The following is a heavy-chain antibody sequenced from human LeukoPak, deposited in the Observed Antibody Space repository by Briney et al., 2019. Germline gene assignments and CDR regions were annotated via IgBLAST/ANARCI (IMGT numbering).Heavy chain of an antibody. J-gene: IGHJ4*02. V-gene: IGHV4-61*02. CDR1: GGSIRSGSYY. Sequence: PSQTLSLTCTVSGGSIRSGSYYWSWIRQPAGKGLEWIGRIYTSGSTNYNPSLKSRVTISVDTSKNQFSLKLSSVTAADTAVYYCARVGRVTRVHNTYYYDSSGYPEEPALYYFDYWGQGTLVTVSS. CDR3: ARVGRVTRVHNTYYYDSSGYPEEPALYYFDY. CDR2: IYTSGST. D-gene: IGHD3-22*01.